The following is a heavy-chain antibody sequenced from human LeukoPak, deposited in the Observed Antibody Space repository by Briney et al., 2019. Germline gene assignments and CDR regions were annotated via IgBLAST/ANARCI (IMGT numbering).Heavy chain of an antibody. CDR1: GGCFSGYW. Sequence: SETLSLKCAVYGGCFSGYWWLWIHQPQGKGLEWIGEINHSGSTNYNPSLKSSVTISVDTSQNQFSLTLSSVTAADRAVYYCARESSSSDDWGQGTLVTVSS. D-gene: IGHD6-6*01. CDR2: INHSGST. J-gene: IGHJ4*02. CDR3: ARESSSSDD. V-gene: IGHV4-34*01.